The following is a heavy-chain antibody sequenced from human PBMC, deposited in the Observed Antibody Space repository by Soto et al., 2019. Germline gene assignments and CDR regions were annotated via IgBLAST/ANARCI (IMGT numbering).Heavy chain of an antibody. D-gene: IGHD2-2*01. Sequence: ASVKVSCKVSGYTLTELSMHWVRQAPGKGLEWMGGFDPEDGETTYAQKFQGRVTMTEDTSTDTAYMELSSLRSEDTAVYYFATGRVPAAMGFYYYYGMDVWGQGTTVTVSS. CDR2: FDPEDGET. CDR3: ATGRVPAAMGFYYYYGMDV. J-gene: IGHJ6*02. V-gene: IGHV1-24*01. CDR1: GYTLTELS.